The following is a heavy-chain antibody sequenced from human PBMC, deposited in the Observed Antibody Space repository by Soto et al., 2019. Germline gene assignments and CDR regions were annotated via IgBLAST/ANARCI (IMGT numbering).Heavy chain of an antibody. D-gene: IGHD2-21*02. Sequence: QVQLVESGGGVVQPGRSLRLSCAASGFTFSSYAMLWVRQAPGKGLEWVAVISYDGSNKYYADSVKGRFTISRDNSKNTLYLQMNSLRAEDTAVYYCARDRLAYCGGDCYSGYFQHWGQGTLVTVSS. J-gene: IGHJ1*01. CDR1: GFTFSSYA. CDR3: ARDRLAYCGGDCYSGYFQH. V-gene: IGHV3-30-3*01. CDR2: ISYDGSNK.